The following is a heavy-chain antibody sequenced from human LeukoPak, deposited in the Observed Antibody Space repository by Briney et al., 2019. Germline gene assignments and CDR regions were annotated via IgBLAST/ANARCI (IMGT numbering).Heavy chain of an antibody. D-gene: IGHD2-2*01. CDR3: ARDLEDGVVVVVANWFDP. Sequence: GGSLRLSCAASGFFFSNYWMSWVRQAPGKGLEWVANIKPDGSDEYYVDSVKGRFTISRDNAKNSLYLQMNSLRAEDTAVYYCARDLEDGVVVVVANWFDPWGQGTLVTVSS. CDR1: GFFFSNYW. J-gene: IGHJ5*02. V-gene: IGHV3-7*01. CDR2: IKPDGSDE.